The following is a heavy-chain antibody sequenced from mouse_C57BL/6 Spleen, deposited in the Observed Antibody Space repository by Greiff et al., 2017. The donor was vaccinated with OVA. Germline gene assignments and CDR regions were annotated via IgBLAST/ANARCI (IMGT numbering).Heavy chain of an antibody. V-gene: IGHV1-54*01. Sequence: QVHVKQSGAELVRPGTSVKVSCKASGYAFTNYLIEWVKQRPGQGLEWIGVINPGSGGTNYNEKFKGKATLTADKSSSTAYMQLSSLTSEDSAVYFGARGGSSGYGGFAYWGQGTLVTVSA. CDR2: INPGSGGT. CDR1: GYAFTNYL. J-gene: IGHJ3*01. CDR3: ARGGSSGYGGFAY. D-gene: IGHD3-2*02.